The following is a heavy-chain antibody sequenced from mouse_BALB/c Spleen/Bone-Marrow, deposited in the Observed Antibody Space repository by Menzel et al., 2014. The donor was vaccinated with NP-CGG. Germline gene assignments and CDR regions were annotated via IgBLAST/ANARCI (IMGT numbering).Heavy chain of an antibody. D-gene: IGHD2-12*01. CDR2: INPSTGYT. V-gene: IGHV1-7*01. J-gene: IGHJ3*01. CDR1: GYRLTSYW. CDR3: APYSHEGVAY. Sequence: VQLQQSGAELAKPGASVKMSCKASGYRLTSYWMHWVKQRPGQGLEWIGYINPSTGYTEYNQKFKDKATLTADKSSSTAYMQLSSLTSEDSAVYYCAPYSHEGVAYWGQGTLVTVSA.